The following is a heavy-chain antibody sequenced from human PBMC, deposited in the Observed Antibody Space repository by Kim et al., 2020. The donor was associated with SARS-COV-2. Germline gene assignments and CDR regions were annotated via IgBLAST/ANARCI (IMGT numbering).Heavy chain of an antibody. CDR1: GFTFSSYW. Sequence: GGSLRLSCAASGFTFSSYWMHWVRQAPGKGLVWVSRINSDGSSTSYADSVKGRFTISRDNAKNTLYLQMNSLRAEDTAVYYCAREGVVAATIRYYYYYGMDVWGQGTTVTVSS. J-gene: IGHJ6*01. CDR2: INSDGSST. V-gene: IGHV3-74*01. D-gene: IGHD2-15*01. CDR3: AREGVVAATIRYYYYYGMDV.